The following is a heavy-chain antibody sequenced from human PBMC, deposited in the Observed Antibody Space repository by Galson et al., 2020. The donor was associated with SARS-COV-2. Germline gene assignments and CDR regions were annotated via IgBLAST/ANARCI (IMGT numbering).Heavy chain of an antibody. CDR1: GFTFSTYW. V-gene: IGHV3-7*03. CDR2: IRQDGSDK. CDR3: ARDSIAAAGNYYHYGMDV. J-gene: IGHJ6*02. D-gene: IGHD6-13*01. Sequence: GGSLRLSCAASGFTFSTYWMSWVRQAPGEGLEWVANIRQDGSDKYYVDSVKGRFTISRDNAKNSLFLQMNSLRAEDMAVYYCARDSIAAAGNYYHYGMDVWGQGTTVTVSS.